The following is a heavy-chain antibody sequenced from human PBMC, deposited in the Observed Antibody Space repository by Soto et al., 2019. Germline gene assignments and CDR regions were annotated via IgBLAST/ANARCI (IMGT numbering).Heavy chain of an antibody. CDR3: AKGPSSMITFGGVIVNYFDY. Sequence: PGGSLRLSCAASGFTFSSYAMSWVRQAPGKGLEWVSAISGSGGSTYYADSVKGRFTISRDNSKNTLYLQMNSLRAEDTAVYYCAKGPSSMITFGGVIVNYFDYWGQGTLVTVSS. J-gene: IGHJ4*02. D-gene: IGHD3-16*02. V-gene: IGHV3-23*01. CDR2: ISGSGGST. CDR1: GFTFSSYA.